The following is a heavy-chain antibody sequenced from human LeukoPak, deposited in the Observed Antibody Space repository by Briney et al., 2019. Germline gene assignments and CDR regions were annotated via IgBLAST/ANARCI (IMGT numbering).Heavy chain of an antibody. D-gene: IGHD6-19*01. CDR1: GFTFSNAW. Sequence: GGSLRLSCAASGFTFSNAWMSWVRQAPGKGLEWVGRIKSKTDGGTTDYAAPVKGRFTISRDDSKNTLYLQMNSLKTEDTAVYYCTTAEGAVAGNYYYGMDVWGQGTTVTVSS. J-gene: IGHJ6*02. CDR2: IKSKTDGGTT. CDR3: TTAEGAVAGNYYYGMDV. V-gene: IGHV3-15*01.